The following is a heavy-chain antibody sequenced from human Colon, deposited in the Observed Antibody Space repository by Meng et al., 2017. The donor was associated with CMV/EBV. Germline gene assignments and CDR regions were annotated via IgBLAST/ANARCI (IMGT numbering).Heavy chain of an antibody. CDR1: GFSFSSHG. D-gene: IGHD3-3*01. V-gene: IGHV3-30*02. J-gene: IGHJ4*02. CDR2: ISHDETYK. Sequence: GESLKISCVASGFSFSSHGMHWVRQAPGKGLEWVAFISHDETYKHYSDSVRGRFTLSRDNSRNTVYLQMNSLRRDDTGVYFCARYRNFDISSGFSYWGQGTKVTVSS. CDR3: ARYRNFDISSGFSY.